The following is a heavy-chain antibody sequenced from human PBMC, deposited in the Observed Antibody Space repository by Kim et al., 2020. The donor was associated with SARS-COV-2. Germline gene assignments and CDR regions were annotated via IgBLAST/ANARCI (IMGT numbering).Heavy chain of an antibody. D-gene: IGHD3-22*01. V-gene: IGHV4-39*01. CDR1: GGSISSSSYY. Sequence: SETLSLTCTVSGGSISSSSYYWGWIRQPPGKGLEWIGSIYYSGSTYYNPSLKSRVTISVDTSKNQFSLKLSSVTAADTAVYYCARNPNHLNYYDSSGYWEFDYWGQGTLVTVSS. CDR3: ARNPNHLNYYDSSGYWEFDY. CDR2: IYYSGST. J-gene: IGHJ4*02.